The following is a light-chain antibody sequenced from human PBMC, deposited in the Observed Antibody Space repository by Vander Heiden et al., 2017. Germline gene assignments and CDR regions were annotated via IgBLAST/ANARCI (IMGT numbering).Light chain of an antibody. Sequence: DIVMTQYQLSLPVTPGEPASISCRSSQSLLRSKVYNYLDWYLQKPGQSPQLLIYLGSNRASGVPDRFSGSGSGTDFTLKISRVEAEDVGVYYCMQALQTPRTFGQGTKVEIK. V-gene: IGKV2-28*01. CDR3: MQALQTPRT. J-gene: IGKJ1*01. CDR1: QSLLRSKVYNY. CDR2: LGS.